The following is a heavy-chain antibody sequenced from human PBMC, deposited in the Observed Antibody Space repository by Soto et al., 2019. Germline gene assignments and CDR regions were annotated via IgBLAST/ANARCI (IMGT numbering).Heavy chain of an antibody. V-gene: IGHV4-59*01. CDR3: ARDFRYCSSTSCYDYYYYYMDV. Sequence: SETLSLTCTVSGGSISSYYWSWIRQPPGKGLEWIGYIYYSGSTNYNPSLKSRVTISVDTSKNQFSLKLSSVTAADTAVYYCARDFRYCSSTSCYDYYYYYMDVWGKGTTVTVSS. D-gene: IGHD2-2*01. J-gene: IGHJ6*03. CDR2: IYYSGST. CDR1: GGSISSYY.